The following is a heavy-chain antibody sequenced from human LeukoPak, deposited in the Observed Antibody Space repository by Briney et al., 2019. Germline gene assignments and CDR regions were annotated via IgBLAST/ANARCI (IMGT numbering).Heavy chain of an antibody. Sequence: GGSLRLTCAASGFTFSSYAMHWVRQAPGKGLEWVAVIWYDGSNKYYADSVKGRFTISRDNSKNTLYLQMNSLRAEDTAVYYCARSTVRGYSGYGSWYFDYWGQGTLVTVSS. V-gene: IGHV3-33*08. J-gene: IGHJ4*02. CDR3: ARSTVRGYSGYGSWYFDY. D-gene: IGHD5-12*01. CDR2: IWYDGSNK. CDR1: GFTFSSYA.